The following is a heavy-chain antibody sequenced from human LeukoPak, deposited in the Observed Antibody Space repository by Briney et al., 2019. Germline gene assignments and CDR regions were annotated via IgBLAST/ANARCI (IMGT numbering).Heavy chain of an antibody. CDR3: TTDNAPGMDV. J-gene: IGHJ6*02. CDR2: IRDKPDGGTT. Sequence: GGSLRLSCAASGXTFSNAWVSWVRQAPGKGLEWVGLIRDKPDGGTTDYAAPVKGRFTISRDDSKSMLYLQMNSLKTEDTAVYYCTTDNAPGMDVWGQGTTVTVSS. V-gene: IGHV3-15*01. D-gene: IGHD2-2*01. CDR1: GXTFSNAW.